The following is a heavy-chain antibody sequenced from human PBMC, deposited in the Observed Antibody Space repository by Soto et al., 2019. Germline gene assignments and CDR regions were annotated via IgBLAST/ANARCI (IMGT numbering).Heavy chain of an antibody. CDR2: ISPTTGGT. CDR1: GNTDTSFY. CDR3: ARPPGYVSGWYYVDS. D-gene: IGHD6-19*01. V-gene: IGHV1-2*02. J-gene: IGHJ4*02. Sequence: QVQLVQSAAQVKGPGASVKISCKTSGNTDTSFYIHWVRQAPGQGLEWMGRISPTTGGTNYAQQFQCRVTVTWDMSTNTAYMELNILVSEDTAVYYCARPPGYVSGWYYVDSWGQGTLVTVSS.